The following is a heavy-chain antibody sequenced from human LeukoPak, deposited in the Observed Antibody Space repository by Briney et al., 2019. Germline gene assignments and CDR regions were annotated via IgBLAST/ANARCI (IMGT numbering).Heavy chain of an antibody. D-gene: IGHD5-18*01. CDR2: IIPILGIA. J-gene: IGHJ5*02. Sequence: SSVKVSCKASGGTFSSYTISWVRQAPGQGLEWMGRIIPILGIANYAQKFQGRVTITADKSTSTAYMELSSLRSEDTAVYYCARNSQAYSYGLGYNWFDPWGQGTLVTVSS. CDR3: ARNSQAYSYGLGYNWFDP. V-gene: IGHV1-69*02. CDR1: GGTFSSYT.